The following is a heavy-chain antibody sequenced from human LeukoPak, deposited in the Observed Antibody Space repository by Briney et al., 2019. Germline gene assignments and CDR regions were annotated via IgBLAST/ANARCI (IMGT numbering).Heavy chain of an antibody. CDR2: IYYSGST. CDR3: ARVQVATITPYNYFDY. D-gene: IGHD5-12*01. Sequence: SETLSLTCTVCGGSIGSSSYYWGWIREPPGKGLEWIGSIYYSGSTYYNPSLKSRVTISVDTSKNQSSLKLSSVTAADTAVYYCARVQVATITPYNYFDYWGRGTLVTVSS. CDR1: GGSIGSSSYY. J-gene: IGHJ4*02. V-gene: IGHV4-39*07.